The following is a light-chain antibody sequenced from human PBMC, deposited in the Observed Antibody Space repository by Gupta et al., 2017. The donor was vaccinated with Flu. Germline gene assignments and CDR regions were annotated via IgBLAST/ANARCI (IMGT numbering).Light chain of an antibody. CDR1: QSISSN. J-gene: IGKJ5*01. CDR3: QQYDDWPPIT. V-gene: IGKV3-15*01. Sequence: EIVMTQSPDTLSVSPGERATLSCRASQSISSNLAWYQHKPGLAPRLLIYGASTRATGIADRFSGSGSGTEFTLTISSLESEDFAVYYRQQYDDWPPITFGQGTRLEIK. CDR2: GAS.